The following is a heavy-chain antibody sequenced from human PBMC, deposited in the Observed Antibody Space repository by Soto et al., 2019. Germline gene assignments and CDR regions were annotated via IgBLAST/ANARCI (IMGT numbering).Heavy chain of an antibody. CDR3: ARDRTYYDILTDYYTRAFDS. J-gene: IGHJ4*02. V-gene: IGHV4-30-2*01. D-gene: IGHD3-9*01. CDR2: INHSGS. Sequence: PSETLSLTCAVSGGSISSGGYSWSWIRQPPGKGLEWIGKINHSGSNSNPSLRSRVTISVDTSKNQFSLKLSSVTATDTAIYYCARDRTYYDILTDYYTRAFDSWGQGTLVTVSS. CDR1: GGSISSGGYS.